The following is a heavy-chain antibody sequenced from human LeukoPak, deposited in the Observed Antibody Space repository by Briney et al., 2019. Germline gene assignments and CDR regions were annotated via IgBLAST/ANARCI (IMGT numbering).Heavy chain of an antibody. D-gene: IGHD3-22*01. Sequence: GGSLRLSCVASGXTFDDSAMHWVRQAPGKGLEWVSLISGDGGSTFYADSVKGRFSISRDNSKNSLYLQMNSLRPEDTAMYYCAKESGKFGYWGQGTLVAVSS. CDR1: GXTFDDSA. J-gene: IGHJ4*02. CDR2: ISGDGGST. V-gene: IGHV3-43*02. CDR3: AKESGKFGY.